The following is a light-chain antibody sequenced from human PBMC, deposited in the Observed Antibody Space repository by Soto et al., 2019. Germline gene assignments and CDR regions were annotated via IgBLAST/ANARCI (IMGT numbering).Light chain of an antibody. CDR1: QNFGSTY. CDR2: GAS. J-gene: IGKJ5*01. CDR3: QQRSNWPIT. V-gene: IGKV3D-20*02. Sequence: EVGLTQSPDTLSLSPGERATLSCRASQNFGSTYLAWYQQKPGQAPRLLIYGASTRATGIPARFSGSGSGTDFTLTISSLEPEDFALYYCQQRSNWPITFGQGTRLEI.